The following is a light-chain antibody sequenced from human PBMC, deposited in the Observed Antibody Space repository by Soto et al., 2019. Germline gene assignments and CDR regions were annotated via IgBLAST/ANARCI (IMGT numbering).Light chain of an antibody. CDR1: SSDVGGYNY. J-gene: IGLJ2*01. V-gene: IGLV2-14*03. CDR2: DVS. Sequence: QSALTQPASVSGSPGQSITISCTGTSSDVGGYNYVSWYQQHPGKAPKLMIYDVSNRPSGVSNRFSGSKSGNTASLTISGLQAEDEADYYCSSYTTSHGLFGGGTKLTVL. CDR3: SSYTTSHGL.